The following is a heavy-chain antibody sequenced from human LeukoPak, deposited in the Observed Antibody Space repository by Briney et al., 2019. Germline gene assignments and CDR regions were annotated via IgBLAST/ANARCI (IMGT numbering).Heavy chain of an antibody. D-gene: IGHD1-26*01. Sequence: PGGSLRLSCAASGFTFSSYGMSWVRQAPGKGLEWVSAISGSGGSTYYADSVKGRFTISRDNSKNTLYLQMDSLRAEDTAVYYCAKEWELPRIFDYWGQGTLVTVSS. CDR3: AKEWELPRIFDY. V-gene: IGHV3-23*01. J-gene: IGHJ4*02. CDR2: ISGSGGST. CDR1: GFTFSSYG.